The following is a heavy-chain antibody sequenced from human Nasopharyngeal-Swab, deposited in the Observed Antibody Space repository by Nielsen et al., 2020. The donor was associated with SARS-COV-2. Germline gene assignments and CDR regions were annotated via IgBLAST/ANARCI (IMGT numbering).Heavy chain of an antibody. Sequence: SETLSLTCAVYGGSFSGYYWSWIRQPPGKGLEWIGEINHSGSTNYNPSLESRVTISVDTSKNQFSLKLSSVTAADTAVYYCARDHVLPDAFDIWGQGTMVTVSS. V-gene: IGHV4-34*01. D-gene: IGHD3-10*01. CDR1: GGSFSGYY. CDR3: ARDHVLPDAFDI. J-gene: IGHJ3*02. CDR2: INHSGST.